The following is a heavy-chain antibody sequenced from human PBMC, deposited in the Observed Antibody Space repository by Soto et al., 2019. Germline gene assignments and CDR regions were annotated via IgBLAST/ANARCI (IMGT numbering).Heavy chain of an antibody. CDR3: ARWGTTGGLDV. CDR2: TSYDGSDK. D-gene: IGHD3-16*01. Sequence: QVQLVESGGGVVQPGTSLRVSCVGSGFTFRSYVMHWVRQAPGKGLEWVALTSYDGSDKYYDDSVRGRFTISRDNSRNQGDPQMDSLRIEDTALYYCARWGTTGGLDVWGQGTLVSVSS. J-gene: IGHJ1*01. V-gene: IGHV3-30*19. CDR1: GFTFRSYV.